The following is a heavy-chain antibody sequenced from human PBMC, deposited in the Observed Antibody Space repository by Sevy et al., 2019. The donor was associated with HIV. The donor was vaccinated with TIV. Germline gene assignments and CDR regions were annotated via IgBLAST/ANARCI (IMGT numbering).Heavy chain of an antibody. V-gene: IGHV1-2*06. D-gene: IGHD3-10*01. CDR3: ARERITMVEGVFITTYYHYGMDV. CDR2: INPNSGGT. Sequence: ASVKVSCKASGYTFSNYYMDWVRPAPGQGLEWMGRINPNSGGTNYAQKFQGRVTMTRDTSIRTAYMELTGLRSDDTAVYYCARERITMVEGVFITTYYHYGMDVWGQGTTVTVSS. CDR1: GYTFSNYY. J-gene: IGHJ6*02.